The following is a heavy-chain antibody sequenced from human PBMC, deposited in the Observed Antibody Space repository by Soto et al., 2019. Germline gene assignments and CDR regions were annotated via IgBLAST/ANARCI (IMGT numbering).Heavy chain of an antibody. CDR3: AKEPANIAVAGTADY. J-gene: IGHJ4*02. D-gene: IGHD6-19*01. V-gene: IGHV3-30*18. CDR2: ISYDGSNK. Sequence: QVQLVESGGGVVQPGRSLRLSCAASGFTFSSYGMHWVRQAPGKGLEWVAVISYDGSNKYYADSVKGRFTISRDNSKNTLYLQMNSLRAEGPAVYSGAKEPANIAVAGTADYWVQGTLVSVSS. CDR1: GFTFSSYG.